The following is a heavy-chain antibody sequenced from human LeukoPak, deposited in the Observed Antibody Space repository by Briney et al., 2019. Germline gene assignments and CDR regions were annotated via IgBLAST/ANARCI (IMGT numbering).Heavy chain of an antibody. V-gene: IGHV3-30-3*01. Sequence: PGGSLRLSCAASGFTFSSYAMHWVRQAPGKGLEWVAVISYDGSNKYYADSVKGRFTISRDNAKNTLYLQMNSLRAEDTAVYYCAGEIYSVNPGAAWGQGALVTVSS. J-gene: IGHJ5*02. CDR1: GFTFSSYA. CDR2: ISYDGSNK. CDR3: AGEIYSVNPGAA. D-gene: IGHD5/OR15-5a*01.